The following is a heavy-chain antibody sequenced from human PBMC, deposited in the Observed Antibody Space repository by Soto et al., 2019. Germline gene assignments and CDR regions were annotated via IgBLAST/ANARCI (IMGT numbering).Heavy chain of an antibody. CDR1: GGSTSSSSYY. Sequence: SETLSLTCTVSGGSTSSSSYYWGWIRQPPGKGLEWIGSIYYSGSTYYNPSLKSRVTISVDTSKNQFSLKLSSVTAADTAVYYCARRLELLPIDYWGQGTLVTVSS. J-gene: IGHJ4*02. CDR3: ARRLELLPIDY. CDR2: IYYSGST. V-gene: IGHV4-39*01. D-gene: IGHD1-26*01.